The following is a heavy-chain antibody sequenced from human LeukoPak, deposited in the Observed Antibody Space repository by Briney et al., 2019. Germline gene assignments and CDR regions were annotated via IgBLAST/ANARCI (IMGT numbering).Heavy chain of an antibody. CDR1: GGSISSGDYY. D-gene: IGHD6-13*01. V-gene: IGHV4-30-4*08. CDR3: ARGVSSSWYGGAFDI. CDR2: IYYSGST. J-gene: IGHJ3*02. Sequence: PSETLSLTCTVSGGSISSGDYYWSWIRQPPGKGLEWIGYIYYSGSTYYNPSLKSRVTISVDTSKNQFSLKLSSVTAADTAVYYCARGVSSSWYGGAFDIWGQGTMVTVSS.